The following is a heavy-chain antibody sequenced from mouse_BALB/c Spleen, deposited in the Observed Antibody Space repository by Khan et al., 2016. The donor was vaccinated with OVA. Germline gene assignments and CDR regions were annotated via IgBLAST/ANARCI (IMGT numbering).Heavy chain of an antibody. J-gene: IGHJ4*01. V-gene: IGHV5-6*01. CDR3: ARSSTTTKGDYYAMDY. CDR1: GFTFSSYG. D-gene: IGHD1-2*01. CDR2: ISSGGHYT. Sequence: EVQGVESGGDLVKPGGSLKLSCAASGFTFSSYGMSWVRQTPDKRLEWVATISSGGHYTYFPDSVGGRFTISRDNAKNTLSLQMSSLKSEDTAMYYCARSSTTTKGDYYAMDYWGQGTSVTVSS.